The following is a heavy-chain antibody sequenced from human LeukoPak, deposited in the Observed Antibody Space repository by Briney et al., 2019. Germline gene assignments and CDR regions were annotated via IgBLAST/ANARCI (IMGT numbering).Heavy chain of an antibody. J-gene: IGHJ4*02. Sequence: GGSLRLSCAASGFTFDSYGMNWVRQAPGKGLEWVSGISGSGGSTYYADPVKGRFTISRDNSKKILYLQMNSLRAEDTAVYHCAKSGGITIFGLVDYWGQGTLVTVSS. CDR2: ISGSGGST. V-gene: IGHV3-23*01. CDR1: GFTFDSYG. D-gene: IGHD3-3*01. CDR3: AKSGGITIFGLVDY.